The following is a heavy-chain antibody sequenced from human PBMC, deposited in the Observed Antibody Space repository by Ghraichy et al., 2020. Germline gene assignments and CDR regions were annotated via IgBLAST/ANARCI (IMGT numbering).Heavy chain of an antibody. Sequence: GGSLRLSCVASGFTFSNFAMNWVRQAPGKGLEWVSVVSGSGGTTYYAESVKGRFTISRDNSRNKLYLQMNSLRADDTAVYYCARRDLYYYYMDVWGKGTTVTVSS. V-gene: IGHV3-23*01. CDR3: ARRDLYYYYMDV. CDR1: GFTFSNFA. CDR2: VSGSGGTT. J-gene: IGHJ6*03.